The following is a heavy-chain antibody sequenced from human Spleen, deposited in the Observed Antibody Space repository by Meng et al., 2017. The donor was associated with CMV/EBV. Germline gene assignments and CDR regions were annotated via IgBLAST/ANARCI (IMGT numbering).Heavy chain of an antibody. J-gene: IGHJ4*02. Sequence: GESLKISCAACGFTFSSYDMHWVRQATGKGLEWVSAIGTAGDTYYPGSVKGQFTISRDNSKNTLYLQMNSLRAEDTAVYYCAKGGDFWSGPGDYWGQGTLVTVSS. CDR1: GFTFSSYD. CDR2: IGTAGDT. CDR3: AKGGDFWSGPGDY. D-gene: IGHD3-3*01. V-gene: IGHV3-13*03.